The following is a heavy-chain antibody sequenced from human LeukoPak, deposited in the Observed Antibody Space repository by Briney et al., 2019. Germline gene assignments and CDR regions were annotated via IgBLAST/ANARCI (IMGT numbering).Heavy chain of an antibody. V-gene: IGHV3-48*03. D-gene: IGHD2-2*01. CDR3: ARGQRPQYTSTWDNWFDP. CDR2: ISSSGNKI. Sequence: GGSLRLSCAASGFPFSSYEMNWVRQAPGKRLQWVSYISSSGNKIFYAASVKGRFTISRDNAKNSLYLQIDSLRAEDTAVYYCARGQRPQYTSTWDNWFDPWGQGTQVTVSS. CDR1: GFPFSSYE. J-gene: IGHJ5*02.